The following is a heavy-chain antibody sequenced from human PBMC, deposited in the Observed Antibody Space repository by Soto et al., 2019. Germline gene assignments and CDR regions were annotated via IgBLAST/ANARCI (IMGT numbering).Heavy chain of an antibody. CDR2: ISAYNGNT. J-gene: IGHJ4*02. D-gene: IGHD3-22*01. CDR1: GYSFATSG. V-gene: IGHV1-18*01. Sequence: QVKLVQSGTEVKRPGASMKVSCKASGYSFATSGISWVRQAPGQGLEWMGWISAYNGNTNYDQKLQDRVTMTTDTSTSTAYLELRNLRSDDTAVYYCARAGQYYDSSGYANWGQGTLVTVSS. CDR3: ARAGQYYDSSGYAN.